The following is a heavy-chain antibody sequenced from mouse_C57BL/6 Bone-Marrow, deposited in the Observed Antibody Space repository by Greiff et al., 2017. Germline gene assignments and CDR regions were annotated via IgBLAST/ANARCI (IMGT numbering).Heavy chain of an antibody. Sequence: QVQLQQPGAELVRPGSSVKLSCKASGYTFTSYWMAWVKQRPGQGLEWIGNIYPSDSETHYNQKFKDKATLTVDKSSSTAYMQLSRLTSEASAVYYCARRDVRGGYYAMDYGGRGTSVPVSS. J-gene: IGHJ4*01. CDR2: IYPSDSET. CDR3: ARRDVRGGYYAMDY. CDR1: GYTFTSYW. V-gene: IGHV1-61*01.